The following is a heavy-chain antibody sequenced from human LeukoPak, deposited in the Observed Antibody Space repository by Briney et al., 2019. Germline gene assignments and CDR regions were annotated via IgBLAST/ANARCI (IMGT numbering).Heavy chain of an antibody. CDR1: GGSFSGYY. Sequence: SETLSLTCAVYGGSFSGYYWSWIRQPPGKGLEWIGEINHSGSTNYNPSLKSRVTISVDTSKNQFSLKLSSVTAADTAVYYCARARLQWLGRAGLYYFDYWGQGTLVTVSS. CDR3: ARARLQWLGRAGLYYFDY. CDR2: INHSGST. D-gene: IGHD6-19*01. J-gene: IGHJ4*02. V-gene: IGHV4-34*01.